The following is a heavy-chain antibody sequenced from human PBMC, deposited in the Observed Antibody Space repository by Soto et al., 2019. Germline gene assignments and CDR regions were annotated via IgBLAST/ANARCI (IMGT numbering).Heavy chain of an antibody. CDR2: IYYSGST. V-gene: IGHV4-61*01. Sequence: SETLSLTCTVSGGSVISGSYYWSWIRQPPGKGLEWIGYIYYSGSTNYNPSLKSRVTISVDTSKNQFSLKLSSVTAADTAVYYCARDSDYGGNPYYFDYWGQGTLVTVSS. J-gene: IGHJ4*02. CDR3: ARDSDYGGNPYYFDY. CDR1: GGSVISGSYY. D-gene: IGHD4-17*01.